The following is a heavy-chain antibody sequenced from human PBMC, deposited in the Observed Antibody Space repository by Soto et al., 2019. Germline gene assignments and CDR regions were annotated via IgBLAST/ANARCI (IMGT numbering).Heavy chain of an antibody. Sequence: QVQLQQWGAGLVKPSETLSLSCAVYGQSFSGHSWAWIRQPPGKGLEWIGEISESGSTYYNPSLKSPVTIATDTSKKQFSLKLNFVTAADTDAYFCARGSGIVALPGELEDVNYDFWGQGTLVNVSS. V-gene: IGHV4-34*01. J-gene: IGHJ4*02. CDR2: ISESGST. CDR1: GQSFSGHS. D-gene: IGHD1-1*01. CDR3: ARGSGIVALPGELEDVNYDF.